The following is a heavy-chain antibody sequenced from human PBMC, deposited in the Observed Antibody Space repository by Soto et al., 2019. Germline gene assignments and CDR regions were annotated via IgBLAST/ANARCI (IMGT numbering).Heavy chain of an antibody. CDR3: ARDPAYYDFWSGYYRGAFDI. V-gene: IGHV4-31*03. CDR1: GGSISSGGYY. CDR2: IYYSGSP. J-gene: IGHJ3*02. Sequence: QVQLQESGPGLVKPSQTLSLTCTVSGGSISSGGYYWSWIRQHPGKGLEWIGYIYYSGSPYYNPSLKSRVTISVDTSKNQFSLKLSSVTAADTAVYYCARDPAYYDFWSGYYRGAFDIWGQGTMVTVSS. D-gene: IGHD3-3*01.